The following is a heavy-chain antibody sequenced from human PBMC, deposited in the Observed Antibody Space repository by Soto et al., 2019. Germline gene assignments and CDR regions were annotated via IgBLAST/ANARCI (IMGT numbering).Heavy chain of an antibody. V-gene: IGHV5-10-1*04. D-gene: IGHD6-19*01. J-gene: IGHJ3*02. CDR1: GYRFSDYW. CDR2: IDPSDSFT. Sequence: LTVSGKVSGYRFSDYWIRLVRQVPRKGLEWMGKIDPSDSFTTYSPSFQGRVTISVDKSINTAFLRWTGLKSSDTAMYYCAKVDVSCGSVYRFDSWGKGNMVTV. CDR3: AKVDVSCGSVYRFDS.